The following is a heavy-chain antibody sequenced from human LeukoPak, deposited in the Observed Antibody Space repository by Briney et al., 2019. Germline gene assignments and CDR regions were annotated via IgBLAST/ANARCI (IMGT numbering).Heavy chain of an antibody. D-gene: IGHD1/OR15-1a*01. CDR2: IYTSGST. V-gene: IGHV4-4*07. CDR1: GGSISSYY. J-gene: IGHJ2*01. Sequence: SETLSLTCTVSGGSISSYYWSWIRQPAGKGLEWIGRIYTSGSTAYHPSLKRRVTMSVDTSKNQLSLKLTSVTAADTAVYYCSVTEHSWYLDFWGRGTLVTVS. CDR3: SVTEHSWYLDF.